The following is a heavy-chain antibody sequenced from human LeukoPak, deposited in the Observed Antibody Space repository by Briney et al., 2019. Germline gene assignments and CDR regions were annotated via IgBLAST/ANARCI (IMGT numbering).Heavy chain of an antibody. CDR3: ARDPGGNYDFWSGYYLFGTYYYYMDV. D-gene: IGHD3-3*01. J-gene: IGHJ6*03. CDR1: GYTFTSYA. Sequence: GASVKVSCKASGYTFTSYAMNWVRQAPGQGLEWMGWINTNTGNPTYAQGFTGRFVFSLDTSVSTAYLQISSLKAEDTAVYYCARDPGGNYDFWSGYYLFGTYYYYMDVWGKGTTVTVSS. V-gene: IGHV7-4-1*02. CDR2: INTNTGNP.